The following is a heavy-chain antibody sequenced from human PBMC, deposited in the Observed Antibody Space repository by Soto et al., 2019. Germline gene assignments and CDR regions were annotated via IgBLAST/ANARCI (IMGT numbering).Heavy chain of an antibody. CDR2: INAGNGKT. D-gene: IGHD2-21*02. Sequence: QVQLVQSGAEVKKPGASVKVSCKASGYTFTSYAMHWVRQAPGQRLEWMGWINAGNGKTKYSQRFQGRVTITRDTSASTSYMERSSLRSEDTAVYYCARSIVVVTAADYWGQGTLVTVSS. CDR1: GYTFTSYA. CDR3: ARSIVVVTAADY. J-gene: IGHJ4*02. V-gene: IGHV1-3*01.